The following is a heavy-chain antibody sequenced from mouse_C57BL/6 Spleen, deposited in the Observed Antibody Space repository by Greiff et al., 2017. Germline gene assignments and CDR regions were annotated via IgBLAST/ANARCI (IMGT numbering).Heavy chain of an antibody. CDR2: ISSGSSTI. D-gene: IGHD4-1*01. J-gene: IGHJ4*01. CDR1: GFTFSDYG. Sequence: EVHLVESGGGLVKPGGSLKLSCAASGFTFSDYGMHWVRQAPEKGLEWVAYISSGSSTIYYADTVKGRFTISRDNAKNTLFLQMTSLRSEDTAMYYCARTGTVSYYYAMDYWGQGTSVTVSS. CDR3: ARTGTVSYYYAMDY. V-gene: IGHV5-17*01.